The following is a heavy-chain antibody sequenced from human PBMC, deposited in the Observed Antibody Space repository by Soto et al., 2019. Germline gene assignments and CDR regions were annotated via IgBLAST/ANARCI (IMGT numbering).Heavy chain of an antibody. CDR2: IWNDGSNE. V-gene: IGHV3-33*01. D-gene: IGHD3-22*01. CDR1: GFNFSSYG. CDR3: ARDQTDSGGYSDS. J-gene: IGHJ4*02. Sequence: GGSLRLSCEASGFNFSSYGIHWVRQAPGKGLEWVAIIWNDGSNEYYADSVKGRFTISRDNSKNTAYLQVSKLRAEDTAVYFCARDQTDSGGYSDSWGQGTLVTVSS.